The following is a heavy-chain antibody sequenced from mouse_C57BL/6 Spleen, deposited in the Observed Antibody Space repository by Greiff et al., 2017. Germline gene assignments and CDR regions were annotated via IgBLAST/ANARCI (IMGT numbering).Heavy chain of an antibody. CDR1: GFNIKDYY. J-gene: IGHJ4*01. CDR3: TTGYSNYVDYAMDY. Sequence: VQLKESGAELVRPGASVKLSCTASGFNIKDYYMHWVKQRPEQGLEWIGRIDPEDGDTEYAPKFQGKATMTADTSSNTAYLQLSSLTSEDTAVYYCTTGYSNYVDYAMDYWGQGTSVTVSS. D-gene: IGHD2-5*01. CDR2: IDPEDGDT. V-gene: IGHV14-1*01.